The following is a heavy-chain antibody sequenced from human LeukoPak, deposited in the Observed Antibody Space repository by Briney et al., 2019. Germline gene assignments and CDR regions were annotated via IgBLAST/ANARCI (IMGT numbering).Heavy chain of an antibody. J-gene: IGHJ5*02. CDR3: AREVPLFGVVIPNWFDP. D-gene: IGHD3-3*01. CDR2: IYTTGGT. CDR1: GGSITNLDYY. V-gene: IGHV4-61*02. Sequence: TLSLTCTVSGGSITNLDYYWTWIRQPAGKGLEWIGRIYTTGGTNYNPSLKSRVTMSVDKSKNQISLNLASLTAADTAVYYCAREVPLFGVVIPNWFDPWGQGTLVTVSS.